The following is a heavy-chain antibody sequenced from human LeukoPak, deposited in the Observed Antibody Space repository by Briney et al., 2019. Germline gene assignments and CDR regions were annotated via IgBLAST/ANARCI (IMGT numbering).Heavy chain of an antibody. V-gene: IGHV3-30-3*01. Sequence: PGRSLRLSCAASGFTFSSYAMHWVRQAPGKGLEWVAVISYDGSNKYYADSVKGRFTISRDNSKNTLYLQMNSLRAEDTAVYYCARGTANWFDPWGQGTLVTVPS. D-gene: IGHD3-10*01. CDR1: GFTFSSYA. CDR3: ARGTANWFDP. J-gene: IGHJ5*02. CDR2: ISYDGSNK.